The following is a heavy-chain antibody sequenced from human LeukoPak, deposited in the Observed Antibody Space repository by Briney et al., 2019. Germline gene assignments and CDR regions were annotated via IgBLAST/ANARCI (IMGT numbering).Heavy chain of an antibody. CDR2: IYYTGRT. V-gene: IGHV4-39*02. CDR1: GGSISSSGHS. CDR3: ARDQGSYYGVDV. J-gene: IGHJ6*02. Sequence: SETLSLTCTVSGGSISSSGHSWGWIRQPPGKGLEWTGTIYYTGRTYYNPSLKSRVTISVDTSKNQFSLRLSSVTAADTAVYYCARDQGSYYGVDVWGQGTTVTVSS.